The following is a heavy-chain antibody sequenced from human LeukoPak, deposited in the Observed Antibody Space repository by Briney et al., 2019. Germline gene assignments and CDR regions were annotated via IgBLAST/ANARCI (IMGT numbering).Heavy chain of an antibody. D-gene: IGHD5-24*01. CDR1: GFTFSSYW. J-gene: IGHJ4*02. CDR3: AKWGDGYKENY. CDR2: IKQDGSEK. Sequence: GGSLRLSCAASGFTFSSYWMSWVRQAPGKGLEGVANIKQDGSEKYYVDSVKGRFTISRDNAKNSLYLQMNSLRAEDTAVYYCAKWGDGYKENYWGQGTLVTVSS. V-gene: IGHV3-7*01.